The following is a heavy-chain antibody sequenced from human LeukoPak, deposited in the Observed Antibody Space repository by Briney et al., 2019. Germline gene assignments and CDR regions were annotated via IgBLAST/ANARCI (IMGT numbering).Heavy chain of an antibody. J-gene: IGHJ4*02. CDR2: IYSGGSR. Sequence: GGSLRLSCAASGFTVSSNYMSWVRQAPGKGLEWVSVIYSGGSRYYAHSVKGRFTISRDVSQNTVYLQMNSLRAEDTAVYYCAQGARGSYDYDNWGQGTLVTVSS. D-gene: IGHD3-16*01. CDR3: AQGARGSYDYDN. V-gene: IGHV3-53*01. CDR1: GFTVSSNY.